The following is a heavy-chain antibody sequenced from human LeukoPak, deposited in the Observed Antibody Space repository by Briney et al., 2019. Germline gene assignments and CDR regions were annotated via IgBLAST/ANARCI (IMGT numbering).Heavy chain of an antibody. CDR3: ARAAYGDYRYYYFYFDV. V-gene: IGHV4-4*07. Sequence: SETLSLTCTVSGGSINSYYLSWIRQPAGKGLEWIGRIYTSGSSNYNPSLKSRVTMSVDTSKNQFSLRLTSVTAADTAVYYCARAAYGDYRYYYFYFDVCGKGTTVTVSS. CDR2: IYTSGSS. CDR1: GGSINSYY. D-gene: IGHD4-17*01. J-gene: IGHJ6*03.